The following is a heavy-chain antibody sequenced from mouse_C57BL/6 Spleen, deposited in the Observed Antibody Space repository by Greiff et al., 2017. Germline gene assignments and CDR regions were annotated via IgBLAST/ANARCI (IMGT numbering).Heavy chain of an antibody. V-gene: IGHV5-17*01. CDR1: GFTFSDYG. Sequence: EVKVVESGGGLVKPGGSLKLSCAASGFTFSDYGMHWVRQALEKGLEWVAYISSGSSTIYYADTVKGRFTISRDNAKNTLFLQMTSLGSEETAMYYWAGRGRVYSNYAMDYWGQGTSVTVSS. D-gene: IGHD2-5*01. CDR2: ISSGSSTI. CDR3: AGRGRVYSNYAMDY. J-gene: IGHJ4*01.